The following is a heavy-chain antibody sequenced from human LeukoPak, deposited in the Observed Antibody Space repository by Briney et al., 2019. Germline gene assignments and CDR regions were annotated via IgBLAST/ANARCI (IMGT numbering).Heavy chain of an antibody. D-gene: IGHD3-22*01. CDR3: ARDKSSGYADY. CDR2: VYSDGTNK. V-gene: IGHV3-33*01. J-gene: IGHJ4*02. Sequence: PGGSLRLSCAASGFTFSNYGIPWVRQAPGRGLEWVAVVYSDGTNKYYADSVKGRFTVSRDNSKNTVYVQMNSLRVEDTAVYYCARDKSSGYADYWGQGTLVTVSA. CDR1: GFTFSNYG.